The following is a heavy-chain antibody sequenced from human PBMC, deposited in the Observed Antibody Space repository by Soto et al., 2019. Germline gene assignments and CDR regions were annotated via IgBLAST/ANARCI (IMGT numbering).Heavy chain of an antibody. CDR2: ISGNGGST. CDR3: AATSSRGLYYYYGMDV. V-gene: IGHV3-23*01. J-gene: IGHJ6*02. Sequence: GGSLRLSCAASGFTFSSYAMSWVRQAPGKGLEWVSAISGNGGSTYYADSVKGRFTISRDNTKNSLYLQMNSLRTEDTALYYCAATSSRGLYYYYGMDVWGQGTTVTVSS. D-gene: IGHD2-2*01. CDR1: GFTFSSYA.